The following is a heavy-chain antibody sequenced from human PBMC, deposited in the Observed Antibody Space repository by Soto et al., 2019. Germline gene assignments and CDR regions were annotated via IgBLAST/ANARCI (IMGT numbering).Heavy chain of an antibody. CDR2: IIPILGIA. J-gene: IGHJ4*02. D-gene: IGHD4-17*01. Sequence: SVEVSCKASGGTFSSYTISWVRQAPGQGLEWMGRIIPILGIANYAQKFQGRVTITADKSTSTAYMELRSLRSDDTAVFSCARVGKNYGFVNWGQGTLVTVSS. V-gene: IGHV1-69*02. CDR1: GGTFSSYT. CDR3: ARVGKNYGFVN.